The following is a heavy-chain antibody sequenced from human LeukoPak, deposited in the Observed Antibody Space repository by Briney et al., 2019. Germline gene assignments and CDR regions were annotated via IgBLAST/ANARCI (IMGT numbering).Heavy chain of an antibody. J-gene: IGHJ2*01. V-gene: IGHV3-53*01. D-gene: IGHD4-11*01. CDR1: GFTVSSNY. Sequence: PGGSLRLSCVVSGFTVSSNYMSWVRQAPGKGLEWVSVIYSGGSTYYADSVKGRFTISRDNSKNTLYLQMNSLRAEDTAVYYCARDGGSNYGWYFDLWGRGTLVTVSS. CDR2: IYSGGST. CDR3: ARDGGSNYGWYFDL.